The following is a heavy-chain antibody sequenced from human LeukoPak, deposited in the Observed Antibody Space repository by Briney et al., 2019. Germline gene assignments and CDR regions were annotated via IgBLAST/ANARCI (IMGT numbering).Heavy chain of an antibody. CDR1: GFTFSSYW. Sequence: GGSLRLSCAASGFTFSSYWMHWVRQAPGKGLVWVSRINTDGSSTSYADSVKGRFTISRDNAKSTLYLQMNSLRAEDTAVYYCARAQGIAAAGPLELDYWGQGTLVTVSS. D-gene: IGHD6-13*01. V-gene: IGHV3-74*01. J-gene: IGHJ4*02. CDR2: INTDGSST. CDR3: ARAQGIAAAGPLELDY.